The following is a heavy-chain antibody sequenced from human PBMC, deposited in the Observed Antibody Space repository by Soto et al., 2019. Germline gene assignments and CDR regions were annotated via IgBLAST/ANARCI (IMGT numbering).Heavy chain of an antibody. D-gene: IGHD3-10*01. CDR2: IYWNDEK. CDR1: GFSLATVGEG. CDR3: VHRGPSGSYRQGRFDP. J-gene: IGHJ5*02. V-gene: IGHV2-5*01. Sequence: QITLKESGPTLVKPTQTLSLTCTVSGFSLATVGEGVGWVRQPPGKALEWLALIYWNDEKRFSPSLESRLTNTKDTSKNQVVLTMTNMNSVDTARYYCVHRGPSGSYRQGRFDPWGQGTLVTVSS.